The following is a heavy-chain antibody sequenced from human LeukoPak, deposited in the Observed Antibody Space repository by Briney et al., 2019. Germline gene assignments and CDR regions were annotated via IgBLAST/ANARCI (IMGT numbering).Heavy chain of an antibody. CDR2: IYRSGSDSA. D-gene: IGHD2-8*01. CDR1: GYSISSGYY. Sequence: SETPSLTCAVSGYSISSGYYWGWIRQPPGKGLEWIGDIYRSGSDSAYYNPSLKSRVTISVDTSKNQFSLKLSSVTAADTAVYYCARGREDIVLMVYAIRPSLYYMDVWGKGTTVTVSS. V-gene: IGHV4-38-2*01. CDR3: ARGREDIVLMVYAIRPSLYYMDV. J-gene: IGHJ6*03.